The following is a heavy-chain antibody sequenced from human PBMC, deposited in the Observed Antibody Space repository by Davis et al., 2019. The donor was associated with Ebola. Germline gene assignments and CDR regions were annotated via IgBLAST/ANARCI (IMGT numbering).Heavy chain of an antibody. D-gene: IGHD1-26*01. CDR2: IYHSGST. Sequence: SETLSLTCAVSGGSISSSNWWSWVRQPPGKGLEWIGEIYHSGSTNYNPSLKSRVTISVDKSKNQFSLKLSSVTAADTAVYYCAREGATPGDYFDYWGQGTLVTVSS. J-gene: IGHJ4*02. V-gene: IGHV4-4*02. CDR1: GGSISSSNW. CDR3: AREGATPGDYFDY.